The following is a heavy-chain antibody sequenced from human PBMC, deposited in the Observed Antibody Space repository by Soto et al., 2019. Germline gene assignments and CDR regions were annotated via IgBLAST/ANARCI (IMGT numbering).Heavy chain of an antibody. CDR2: IYYSGST. V-gene: IGHV4-30-4*01. J-gene: IGHJ5*02. Sequence: SETLSLTCTVSGGSISSGDYYWSWIRQPPGKGLEWIGYIYYSGSTYYNPSLKSRVTISVDTSKNQFSLKLSSVTAADTAVYYCARDTAMDPYNWFDPWGQGTLVTVSS. CDR3: ARDTAMDPYNWFDP. D-gene: IGHD5-18*01. CDR1: GGSISSGDYY.